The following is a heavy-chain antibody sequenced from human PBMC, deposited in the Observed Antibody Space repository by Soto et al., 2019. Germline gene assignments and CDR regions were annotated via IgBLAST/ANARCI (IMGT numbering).Heavy chain of an antibody. D-gene: IGHD6-19*01. J-gene: IGHJ3*02. V-gene: IGHV1-3*01. Sequence: ASVKVSCKASGYTFTSYAMHWVRQAPGQRLEWMGWINAGNGNTKYSQKFQGRVTITRDTSASTAYMELSSLRSEDTAVYYCARLDRYSSGWPTTTDAFDIWGQGTMVTVSS. CDR1: GYTFTSYA. CDR2: INAGNGNT. CDR3: ARLDRYSSGWPTTTDAFDI.